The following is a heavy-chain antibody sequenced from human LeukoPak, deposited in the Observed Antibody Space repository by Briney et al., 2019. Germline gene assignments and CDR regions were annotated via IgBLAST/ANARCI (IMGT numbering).Heavy chain of an antibody. CDR3: ARDANYYDSRGENYFNC. CDR2: IKRDGSDT. J-gene: IGHJ4*02. V-gene: IGHV3-7*01. D-gene: IGHD3-22*01. CDR1: GFAFSSYW. Sequence: GGSLRLSCSASGFAFSSYWMSWVRQAPGKGLQWVANIKRDGSDTSYVDSVKGRFTISRDNAKNSLYLQLNSLRAEDTAVYYCARDANYYDSRGENYFNCWGQGTLVTLSS.